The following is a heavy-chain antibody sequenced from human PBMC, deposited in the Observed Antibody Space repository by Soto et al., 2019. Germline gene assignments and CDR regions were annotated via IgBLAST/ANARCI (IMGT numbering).Heavy chain of an antibody. Sequence: QVQLVQSGAEVKKPGASVKVSCKASGYTFTSYGISWVRQAPGQGLEWMGWISAYNGNTNYAQKLQGRVTMTTDTSTSTAYMELRSLRSDDTAVYYCAREWGIQLWPRPPTHYYYGMDVWGQGTTVTVSS. CDR2: ISAYNGNT. J-gene: IGHJ6*02. CDR3: AREWGIQLWPRPPTHYYYGMDV. D-gene: IGHD5-18*01. V-gene: IGHV1-18*01. CDR1: GYTFTSYG.